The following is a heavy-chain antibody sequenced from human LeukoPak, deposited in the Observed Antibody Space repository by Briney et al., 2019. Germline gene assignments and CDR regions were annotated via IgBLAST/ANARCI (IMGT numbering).Heavy chain of an antibody. CDR2: ISGSGGST. V-gene: IGHV3-23*01. Sequence: GGSLRLSCAASGFTFSSYAMSWVRQAPGKGLEWVSAISGSGGSTYYADSVKGRFTISRDNSKNTLYLQMNSLRAEDTAVYCCAKVGWELLLEPFFDYWGQGTLVTVSS. D-gene: IGHD1-26*01. CDR3: AKVGWELLLEPFFDY. J-gene: IGHJ4*02. CDR1: GFTFSSYA.